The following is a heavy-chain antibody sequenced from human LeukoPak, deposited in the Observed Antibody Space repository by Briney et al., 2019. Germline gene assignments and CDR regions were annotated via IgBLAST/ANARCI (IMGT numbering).Heavy chain of an antibody. Sequence: PSETLSLTCTVSGGSISSSSYYWGWIRQPPGTGLEWIGSIYYSGSTYYNPSLKSRVTISVDTSKNQFSLKLSSVTAADMAVYYCARVRIAVAGTRIGNWFDPWGQGTLVTVSS. J-gene: IGHJ5*02. CDR1: GGSISSSSYY. CDR2: IYYSGST. CDR3: ARVRIAVAGTRIGNWFDP. D-gene: IGHD6-19*01. V-gene: IGHV4-39*07.